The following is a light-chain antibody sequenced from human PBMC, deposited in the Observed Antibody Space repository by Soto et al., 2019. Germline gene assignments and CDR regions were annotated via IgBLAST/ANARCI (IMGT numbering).Light chain of an antibody. J-gene: IGLJ3*02. V-gene: IGLV1-51*01. Sequence: QSVLTQPPSVSSAPGQTVTISFSGSSDNIGSRYVSWYQQFPGSAPKLLIYDNDKRPPGTPDRFSGSKSGASATLGITGLQTGDEADYYCGTWDTSLSAEVFGGGTKVTVL. CDR1: SDNIGSRY. CDR3: GTWDTSLSAEV. CDR2: DND.